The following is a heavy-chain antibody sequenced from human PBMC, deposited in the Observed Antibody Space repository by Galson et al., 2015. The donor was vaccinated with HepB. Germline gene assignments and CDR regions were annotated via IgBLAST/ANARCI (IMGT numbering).Heavy chain of an antibody. J-gene: IGHJ1*01. CDR2: ISYDGGTQ. D-gene: IGHD4-23*01. Sequence: SLRLSCAASGFIFSNHALHWVRRAPGKGLEWVALISYDGGTQHYTDSVKGRFTVSRDSAKNTMYLQMDSLRVEDTAIYYCVKDRAYVSGDYDGYFQIWGQGAPVTVSS. CDR3: VKDRAYVSGDYDGYFQI. V-gene: IGHV3-30*04. CDR1: GFIFSNHA.